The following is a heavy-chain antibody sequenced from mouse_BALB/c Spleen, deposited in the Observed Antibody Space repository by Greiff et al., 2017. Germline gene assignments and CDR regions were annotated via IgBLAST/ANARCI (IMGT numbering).Heavy chain of an antibody. CDR2: IWSGGST. CDR3: ARNGDYYGSSYAMDY. D-gene: IGHD1-1*01. CDR1: GFSLTSYG. J-gene: IGHJ4*01. Sequence: QVQLKESGPGLVQPSQSLSITCTVSGFSLTSYGVHWVRQSPGKGLEWLGVIWSGGSTDYNAAFISRLSISKDNSKSQVFFKMNSLQADDTAIYYCARNGDYYGSSYAMDYWGQGTSVTVSA. V-gene: IGHV2-4-1*01.